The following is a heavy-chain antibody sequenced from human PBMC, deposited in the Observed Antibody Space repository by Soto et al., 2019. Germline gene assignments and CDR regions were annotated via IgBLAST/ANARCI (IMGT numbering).Heavy chain of an antibody. CDR1: GFSIRSGYY. J-gene: IGHJ4*02. CDR2: IYHSEST. V-gene: IGHV4-38-2*02. D-gene: IGHD3-22*01. Sequence: PSETLSLTCAVSGFSIRSGYYWGWIRQPPGKGLEWIGSIYHSESTYYNPSLKSRVAISVDTSENQISLKLSSVTAADTAVYYCARDVDYDTTGYDYFDYWGQRNLV. CDR3: ARDVDYDTTGYDYFDY.